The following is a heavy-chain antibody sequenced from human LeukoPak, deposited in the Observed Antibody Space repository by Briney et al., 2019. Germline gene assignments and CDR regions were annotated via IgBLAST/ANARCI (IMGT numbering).Heavy chain of an antibody. V-gene: IGHV4-4*07. CDR2: ISTSGST. CDR3: ARDRDYYDTASHYFDY. CDR1: GGSINNYY. Sequence: PSETLSLTCTVSGGSINNYYWSWIRQPAGKGLEWIGRISTSGSTNYNPSLKSRVTMSVDMSKNQFSLRLSSVTAADTAVYYCARDRDYYDTASHYFDYWGQGTLVTVSS. D-gene: IGHD3-22*01. J-gene: IGHJ4*02.